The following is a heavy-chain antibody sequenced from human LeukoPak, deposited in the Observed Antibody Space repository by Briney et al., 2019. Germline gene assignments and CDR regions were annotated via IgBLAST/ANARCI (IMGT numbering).Heavy chain of an antibody. J-gene: IGHJ4*02. CDR3: ARDLGGGWASSGYPLFDY. Sequence: GRSLRLSCAASGFTFSSYGMHWVRQAPGKGLERVAVIWYDGSNKYYADSVKGRFTISRDNSKNTLYLQMNSLRAEDTAVYYCARDLGGGWASSGYPLFDYWGQGTLVTVSS. CDR2: IWYDGSNK. V-gene: IGHV3-33*01. CDR1: GFTFSSYG. D-gene: IGHD3-22*01.